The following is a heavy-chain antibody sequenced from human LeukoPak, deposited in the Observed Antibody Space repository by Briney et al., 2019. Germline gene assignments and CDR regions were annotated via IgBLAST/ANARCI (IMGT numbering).Heavy chain of an antibody. CDR3: ARGGTAMVKDYYYGMDV. CDR1: GFTFSSYG. CDR2: IRYDGSNK. J-gene: IGHJ6*02. D-gene: IGHD5-18*01. V-gene: IGHV3-30*02. Sequence: GGSLRLSCAASGFTFSSYGMHWVRQAPGKGLEWVAFIRYDGSNKYYADSVKGRFTISRDNSKNTLYLQMNSLRAEDTAVYYCARGGTAMVKDYYYGMDVWGQGTTVTVSS.